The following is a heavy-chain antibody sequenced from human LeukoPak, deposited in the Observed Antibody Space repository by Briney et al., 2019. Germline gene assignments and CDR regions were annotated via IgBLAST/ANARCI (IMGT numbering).Heavy chain of an antibody. CDR1: GGSISSYY. J-gene: IGHJ3*02. CDR2: IYYRGST. Sequence: SETLSLTCTVSGGSISSYYWSWIRQPPGKGLEWVGYIYYRGSTNYNPSLKSRVTISVDTSKNQFSLKLSSVTAADTAVYYCAREGLGYCSGGSCSDPFDIWGQGTMVTVSS. CDR3: AREGLGYCSGGSCSDPFDI. D-gene: IGHD2-15*01. V-gene: IGHV4-59*01.